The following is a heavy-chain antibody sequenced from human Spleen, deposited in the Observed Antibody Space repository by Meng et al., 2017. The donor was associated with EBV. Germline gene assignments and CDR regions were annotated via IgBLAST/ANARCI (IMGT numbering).Heavy chain of an antibody. CDR3: ARGHLDTAMVDYYFDY. J-gene: IGHJ4*02. V-gene: IGHV4-39*07. D-gene: IGHD5-18*01. CDR1: GGSISRSSYY. CDR2: IDYSGST. Sequence: QTHVRGAGPGLAKPSETLSLPRTVSGGSISRSSYYWGWIRQPPGKGLEWIGSIDYSGSTYYNPSLKSRVTISVVTSTSQFSLKLSSVTAADTAVYYCARGHLDTAMVDYYFDYWGQGALVTVAS.